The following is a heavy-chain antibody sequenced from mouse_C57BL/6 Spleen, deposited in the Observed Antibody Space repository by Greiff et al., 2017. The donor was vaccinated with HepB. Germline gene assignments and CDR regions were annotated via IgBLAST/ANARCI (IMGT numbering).Heavy chain of an antibody. Sequence: QVQLKESGPELVKPGASVKISCKASGYAFSSSWMNWVKQRPGKGLEWIGRIYPGDGDTNYNGKFKGKATLTADKSSSTAYMQLSSLTPEDSAVYFCAKESTMVTPFFDYWGQGTTLTVSS. D-gene: IGHD2-2*01. CDR1: GYAFSSSW. V-gene: IGHV1-82*01. CDR2: IYPGDGDT. CDR3: AKESTMVTPFFDY. J-gene: IGHJ2*01.